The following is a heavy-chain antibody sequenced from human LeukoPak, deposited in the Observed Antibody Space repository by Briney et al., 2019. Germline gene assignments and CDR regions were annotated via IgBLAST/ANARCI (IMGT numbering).Heavy chain of an antibody. J-gene: IGHJ4*02. CDR2: IYYTGST. V-gene: IGHV4-61*01. Sequence: SETLSLTCTVSGDSVSNGNYYWSWLRQPPGKALEWIGYIYYTGSTYYNPSLEGRVTISVDTSRNQFSVKLSSVTAADTAVYYCVRSQNYYGSGDYWSQGTLVTVSS. CDR3: VRSQNYYGSGDY. D-gene: IGHD3-10*01. CDR1: GDSVSNGNYY.